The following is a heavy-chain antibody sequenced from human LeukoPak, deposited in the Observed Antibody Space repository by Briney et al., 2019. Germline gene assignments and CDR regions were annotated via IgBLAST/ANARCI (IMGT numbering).Heavy chain of an antibody. Sequence: SESLSLTCAVYGGSFSGYYWSWIRQPPGKGLEWIGEINHSRSTNYNPSLKSRPTISVNTSKKQFALKLSSVTAAGTAVYYYARSRTKHLMAPLDYWGQGTLVTVSS. CDR1: GGSFSGYY. CDR3: ARSRTKHLMAPLDY. J-gene: IGHJ4*02. D-gene: IGHD1-7*01. CDR2: INHSRST. V-gene: IGHV4-34*01.